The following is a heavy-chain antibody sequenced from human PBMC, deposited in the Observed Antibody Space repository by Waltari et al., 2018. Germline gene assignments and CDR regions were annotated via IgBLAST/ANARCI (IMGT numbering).Heavy chain of an antibody. D-gene: IGHD2-2*02. CDR3: ARRDCSSTSCYTGLDWYFDL. CDR1: GGPFRSSP. V-gene: IGHV1-69*01. CDR2: MIPIYGKA. Sequence: QVQLVQSGAEVKKPGSSVKVSCKASGGPFRSSPISWVRPGTGPGLGWMGGMIPIYGKANYAQKFQGRVTITADESTSTAYMELSSLRSEDTAVYYCARRDCSSTSCYTGLDWYFDLWGRGTLVTVSS. J-gene: IGHJ2*01.